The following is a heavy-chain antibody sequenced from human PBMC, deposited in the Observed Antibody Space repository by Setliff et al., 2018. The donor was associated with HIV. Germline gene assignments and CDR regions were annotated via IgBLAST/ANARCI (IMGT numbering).Heavy chain of an antibody. CDR2: IIPILGIA. Sequence: SVKVSCKASGGTFSSYAISWVRQAPGQGLEWMGGIIPILGIANYAQKFQGRVTITADKSTSTAYMELSSLRSEDTTVYYCARAVSGWYARKPSFDYWGQGTLVTVSS. CDR3: ARAVSGWYARKPSFDY. D-gene: IGHD6-19*01. J-gene: IGHJ4*02. V-gene: IGHV1-69*10. CDR1: GGTFSSYA.